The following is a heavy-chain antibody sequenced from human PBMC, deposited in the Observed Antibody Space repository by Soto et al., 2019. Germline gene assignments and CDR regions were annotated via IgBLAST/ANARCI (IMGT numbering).Heavy chain of an antibody. J-gene: IGHJ6*02. Sequence: EVQLVESGGGLVQPGRSLRLSCGASGFTFDDYAMHWVRQAPGKGLEWVSGISWNSGSIGYADSVKGRFTISRDNAKNSLYLQMNSLRAEDTALYYCAKDMGGSSPHYYYGMDVWGQGTTVTVSS. CDR1: GFTFDDYA. CDR2: ISWNSGSI. CDR3: AKDMGGSSPHYYYGMDV. V-gene: IGHV3-9*01. D-gene: IGHD6-6*01.